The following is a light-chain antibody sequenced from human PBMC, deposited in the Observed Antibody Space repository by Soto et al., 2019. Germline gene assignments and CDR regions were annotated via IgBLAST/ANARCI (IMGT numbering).Light chain of an antibody. CDR1: QGVGNKY. V-gene: IGKV3-20*01. J-gene: IGKJ5*01. CDR2: AAS. Sequence: EIALTQSPGTLSLSPGERATLSCRASQGVGNKYLAWYQQRPGQAPSLLIYAASSRAAGVPDRFSGSGSGTDSTLTISRLEPEDFAVYYWEKYTNAHGITFGQGTRLEIK. CDR3: EKYTNAHGIT.